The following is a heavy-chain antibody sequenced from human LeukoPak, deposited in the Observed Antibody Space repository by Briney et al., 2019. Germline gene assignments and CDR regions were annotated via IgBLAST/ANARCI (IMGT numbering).Heavy chain of an antibody. J-gene: IGHJ5*02. V-gene: IGHV4-61*02. Sequence: PAETLSLTYTESRGSISSSRYCWSWIRQPAGKGLEWIGRIYTSGSTNYNPSLKSRVTISVDTSKNQFSLKLSSVTAADTAVYYCAREDYDFWSGYSPPRRFDPWGQGTLVTVSS. CDR3: AREDYDFWSGYSPPRRFDP. D-gene: IGHD3-3*01. CDR1: RGSISSSRYC. CDR2: IYTSGST.